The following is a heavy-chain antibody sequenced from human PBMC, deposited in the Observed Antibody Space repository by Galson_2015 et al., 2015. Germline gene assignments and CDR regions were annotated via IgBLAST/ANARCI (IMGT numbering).Heavy chain of an antibody. Sequence: SLRLSCAASGFTFSSYAMSWVRQAPGEGLEWVSGISVSDGSTYYADSVKDRFTISRDNSKNTLFLQMNSLRAEDTAVYYCAKDSGTGYMYSRFDYWGHGTLVTVSS. CDR2: ISVSDGST. V-gene: IGHV3-23*01. CDR1: GFTFSSYA. D-gene: IGHD5-24*01. CDR3: AKDSGTGYMYSRFDY. J-gene: IGHJ4*01.